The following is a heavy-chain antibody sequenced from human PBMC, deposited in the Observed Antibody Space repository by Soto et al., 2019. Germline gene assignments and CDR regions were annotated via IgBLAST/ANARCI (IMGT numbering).Heavy chain of an antibody. J-gene: IGHJ6*03. CDR1: GFTFSSYA. CDR3: AKDPHYDILTGRDYMDV. Sequence: GGSLRLSCAASGFTFSSYAMSWVRQAPGKGLEWVSAISGSGGSTHYADSVKGRFTISRDNSKNTRYLQMNSLRAEDTAVYYCAKDPHYDILTGRDYMDVWGKGTTVTVSS. D-gene: IGHD3-9*01. CDR2: ISGSGGST. V-gene: IGHV3-23*01.